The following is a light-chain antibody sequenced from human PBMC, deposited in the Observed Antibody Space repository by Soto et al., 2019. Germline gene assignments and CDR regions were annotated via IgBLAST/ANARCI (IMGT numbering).Light chain of an antibody. CDR1: SSDFGTYNL. J-gene: IGLJ1*01. V-gene: IGLV2-23*01. Sequence: QSALTQPASVSGSPGQSITISCTGTSSDFGTYNLVSWYQHHPGKVPKLIIYERSERPSGVSDRFSGSKSGNTASLTISGLQAEDEAAYYCCSFTSSKTHVFGTGTKLTVL. CDR3: CSFTSSKTHV. CDR2: ERS.